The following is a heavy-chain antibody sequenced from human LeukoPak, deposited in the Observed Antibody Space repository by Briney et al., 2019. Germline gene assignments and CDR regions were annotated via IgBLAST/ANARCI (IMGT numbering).Heavy chain of an antibody. J-gene: IGHJ3*02. Sequence: SETLSLTCTVSGGSISSGDYYWSWIRQPPGKGLEWIGYIYYSGSTYYNPSLKSRVTISVDTSKNQFSLKLSSVTAADTAVYYCARVGDWMEQLVGGFDAFDIWGQGTMVTVSS. D-gene: IGHD6-6*01. CDR3: ARVGDWMEQLVGGFDAFDI. CDR1: GGSISSGDYY. V-gene: IGHV4-30-4*01. CDR2: IYYSGST.